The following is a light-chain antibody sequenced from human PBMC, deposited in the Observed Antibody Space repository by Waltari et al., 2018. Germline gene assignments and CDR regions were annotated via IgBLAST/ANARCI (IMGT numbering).Light chain of an antibody. CDR1: QTISSW. Sequence: DIQMTQSPSSLSATVGDRDTITCRASQTISSWLAWYQQKPGKAPNYLIYKASTLESGVASRFSGSGSETEFSLTVSSLQPGDFATYYCQQFNSFPWTFGHGTKVELK. CDR3: QQFNSFPWT. CDR2: KAS. V-gene: IGKV1-5*03. J-gene: IGKJ1*01.